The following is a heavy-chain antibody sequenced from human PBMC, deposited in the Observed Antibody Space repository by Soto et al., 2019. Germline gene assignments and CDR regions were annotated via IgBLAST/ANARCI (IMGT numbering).Heavy chain of an antibody. J-gene: IGHJ4*02. D-gene: IGHD2-2*01. V-gene: IGHV3-53*01. CDR1: GFIFNIND. Sequence: LSLSCAASGFIFNINDMTWVRQAPGKGLEWVSVIYSGGNTFYADSVKGRFIISRDNSKNTLFLQMNSLRAEDTAVYYCARLRPLSVVSLDSWGQGTVVTVSS. CDR2: IYSGGNT. CDR3: ARLRPLSVVSLDS.